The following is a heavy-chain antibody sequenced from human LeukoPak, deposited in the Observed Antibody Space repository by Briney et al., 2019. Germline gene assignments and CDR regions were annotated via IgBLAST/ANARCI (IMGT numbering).Heavy chain of an antibody. V-gene: IGHV1-69*06. Sequence: ASVKVSCKASGDTFNNYAISWVRQAPGRGLEWMGGIIPLFGAANYAQKFQGRVTITADKSTSTAFMELTGLRSDDTAVFYCVSGEATNLDSWGQGTLVTVSS. CDR1: GDTFNNYA. CDR2: IIPLFGAA. J-gene: IGHJ4*02. CDR3: VSGEATNLDS.